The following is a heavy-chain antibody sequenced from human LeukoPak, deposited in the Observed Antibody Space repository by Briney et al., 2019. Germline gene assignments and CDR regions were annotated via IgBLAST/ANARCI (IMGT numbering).Heavy chain of an antibody. V-gene: IGHV3-21*04. CDR2: ISSSSSYI. J-gene: IGHJ6*03. CDR1: GFTFSSYS. CDR3: AKAVYYYDSSGYYYYYYYYMDV. D-gene: IGHD3-22*01. Sequence: GGSLRLSCAASGFTFSSYSMNWVRQAPGKGLEWVSSISSSSSYIYYADSVKGRFTISRDNSKNTLYLQINSLRAEDTAVYYCAKAVYYYDSSGYYYYYYYYMDVWGKGTTVTVPS.